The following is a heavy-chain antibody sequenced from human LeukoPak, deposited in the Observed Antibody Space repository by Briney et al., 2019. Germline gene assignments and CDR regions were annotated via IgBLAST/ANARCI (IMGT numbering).Heavy chain of an antibody. D-gene: IGHD2-15*01. Sequence: GGSLRLSCAASGFTFNSYAMSWVRQAPGKGLEWVSAISGSGGSTYYADSVKGRFTISRDNSKNTLYLQMNSLRAEDTAVYYCAREGTCSGGSCSPDYWGQGTLVTVSS. J-gene: IGHJ4*02. V-gene: IGHV3-23*01. CDR1: GFTFNSYA. CDR3: AREGTCSGGSCSPDY. CDR2: ISGSGGST.